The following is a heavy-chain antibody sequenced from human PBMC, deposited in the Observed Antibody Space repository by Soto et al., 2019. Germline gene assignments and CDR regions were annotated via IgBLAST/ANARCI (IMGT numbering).Heavy chain of an antibody. CDR1: GGSFSGYY. D-gene: IGHD2-2*02. CDR2: INHSGST. CDR3: ARQAYCSSTSCYTEYFQH. Sequence: SETLSLTCAVYGGSFSGYYWSWIRQPPGKGLEWIGEINHSGSTNYNPSLKSRVTISVDTSKNRFSLKLSSVTAADTAVYYCARQAYCSSTSCYTEYFQHWGQGTLVTVSS. J-gene: IGHJ1*01. V-gene: IGHV4-34*01.